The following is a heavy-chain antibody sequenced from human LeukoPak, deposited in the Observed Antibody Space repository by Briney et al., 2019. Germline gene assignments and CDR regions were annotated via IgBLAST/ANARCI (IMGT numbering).Heavy chain of an antibody. CDR3: AKSNGYGLVDI. Sequence: SETLSLTCTVSGGSISSYSCTWIRQPPGKGLEWIGNIFYSGSTYYSPSLRSRVTISLDTSSNQFSLKLNSVTAADTAVYYCAKSNGYGLVDIWGQGTMVTISS. V-gene: IGHV4-59*12. CDR1: GGSISSYS. CDR2: IFYSGST. D-gene: IGHD3-10*01. J-gene: IGHJ3*02.